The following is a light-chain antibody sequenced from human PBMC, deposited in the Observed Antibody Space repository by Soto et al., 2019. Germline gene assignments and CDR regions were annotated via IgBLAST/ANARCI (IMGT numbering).Light chain of an antibody. V-gene: IGKV4-1*01. CDR2: WAS. CDR3: QQYYSTPYT. CDR1: QSVLYSSNNKNY. J-gene: IGKJ2*01. Sequence: DIVMTQSPDSLAVPLGEWATINCKSNQSVLYSSNNKNYLAWYQQKPGQPPKLLMYWASTRESGVPDRFSGSGSGTDFTLTISSLQAEDVAVYYCQQYYSTPYTFGQGTKLEI.